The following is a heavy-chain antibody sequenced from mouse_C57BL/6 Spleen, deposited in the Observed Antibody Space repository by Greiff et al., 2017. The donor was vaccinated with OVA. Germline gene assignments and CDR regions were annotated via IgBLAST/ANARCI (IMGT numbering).Heavy chain of an antibody. V-gene: IGHV1-52*01. D-gene: IGHD4-1*01. Sequence: QVHVKQPGAELVRPGSSVKLSCKASGYTFTSYWMHWVKQRPIQGLEWIGNIDPSDSETHYNQKFKDKATLTVDKSSSTAYMQLSSLTSEDSAVYYCARVGLGLWYFDVWGTGTTVTVSS. CDR3: ARVGLGLWYFDV. CDR2: IDPSDSET. CDR1: GYTFTSYW. J-gene: IGHJ1*03.